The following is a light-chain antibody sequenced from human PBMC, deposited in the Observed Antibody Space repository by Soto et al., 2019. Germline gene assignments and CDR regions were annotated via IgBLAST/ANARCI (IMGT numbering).Light chain of an antibody. Sequence: DIQMTQSPSTLSGSVGDRVTITCRASQNVNSWLAWYHQKPGKAPTFLIYDATRVDAGVPSRFSGSGSGTEFTLTISSLQPDDFATYYCQQYNTYSPTFGQGTKVDIK. V-gene: IGKV1-5*01. J-gene: IGKJ1*01. CDR3: QQYNTYSPT. CDR1: QNVNSW. CDR2: DAT.